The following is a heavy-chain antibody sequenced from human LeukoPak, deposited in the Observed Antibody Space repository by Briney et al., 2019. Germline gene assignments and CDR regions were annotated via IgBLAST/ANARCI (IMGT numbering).Heavy chain of an antibody. J-gene: IGHJ4*02. Sequence: GGSLRLSCAASGFTFDDYAMHRVRQAPGKGLEWVSGISWNSGNIGYADSVKGRFTISRDNAKNSLYLQMNSLRAEDTALHYCAKAKSYSPSYYFDYWGQGTLVTVSS. CDR2: ISWNSGNI. CDR3: AKAKSYSPSYYFDY. V-gene: IGHV3-9*01. D-gene: IGHD4-11*01. CDR1: GFTFDDYA.